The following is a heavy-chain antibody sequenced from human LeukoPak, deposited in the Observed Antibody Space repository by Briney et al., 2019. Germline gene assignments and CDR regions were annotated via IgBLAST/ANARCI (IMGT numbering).Heavy chain of an antibody. Sequence: GGSLRLSCAASGFTFSDYYMTWIRQAPGKGLEWLSSISGRGSYTNYADSVKGRFTISRDNARNSLYLQMNSLRAEDTAVYYCARDRGGYYGSGSGNHAFDIWGQGTMVTVSS. CDR2: ISGRGSYT. CDR3: ARDRGGYYGSGSGNHAFDI. J-gene: IGHJ3*02. V-gene: IGHV3-11*06. D-gene: IGHD3-10*01. CDR1: GFTFSDYY.